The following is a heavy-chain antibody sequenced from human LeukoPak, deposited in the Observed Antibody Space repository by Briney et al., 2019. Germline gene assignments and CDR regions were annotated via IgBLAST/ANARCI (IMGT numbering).Heavy chain of an antibody. V-gene: IGHV3-64*01. CDR3: ARGPGVTYYYYYYMDV. Sequence: PGGSLRLSCAASGFTFNSYAMHWVRQAPGKGLEYVSAISSNGGSTYYANFVKGRFTISRDNSKNTLYLQMGSLRAKDMAVYYCARGPGVTYYYYYYMDVWGKGTTVTVSS. CDR1: GFTFNSYA. D-gene: IGHD2-21*02. CDR2: ISSNGGST. J-gene: IGHJ6*03.